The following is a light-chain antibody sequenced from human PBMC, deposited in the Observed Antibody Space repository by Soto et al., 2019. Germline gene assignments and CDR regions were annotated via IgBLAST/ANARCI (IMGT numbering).Light chain of an antibody. V-gene: IGKV3-20*01. CDR2: GAS. CDR1: QSVSSSY. Sequence: EIVLTQSPGTLSLSPGERATLSCRASQSVSSSYLAWYQQKPGQAPRLLIYGASSRATGIPDRFSGSGSGKDFTLTISRLEPEDFAVYFCQQYGSSPVTFGQGTRLEIK. CDR3: QQYGSSPVT. J-gene: IGKJ5*01.